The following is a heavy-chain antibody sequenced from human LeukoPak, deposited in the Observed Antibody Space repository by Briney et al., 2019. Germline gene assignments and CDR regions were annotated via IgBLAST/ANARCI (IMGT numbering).Heavy chain of an antibody. CDR3: ARGRDKGDY. J-gene: IGHJ4*02. V-gene: IGHV1-18*01. CDR2: ISAYNGNT. Sequence: GASVTVSCKASGYTFINSGITWVRQAPGQGLEWMGWISAYNGNTDYAQKFQGRVTMTTDTSTTTAYMHLTSLSSDDTAVYYCARGRDKGDYWGQGTLVTVPS. CDR1: GYTFINSG.